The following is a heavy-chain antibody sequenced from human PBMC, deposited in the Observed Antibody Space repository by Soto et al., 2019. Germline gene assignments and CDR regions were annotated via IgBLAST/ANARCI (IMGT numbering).Heavy chain of an antibody. CDR1: GVSFSHSG. V-gene: IGHV1-18*01. D-gene: IGHD6-19*01. CDR2: ISGTNGDT. CDR3: VRDISVWYVFKEWDD. Sequence: QVELMQSGAEVQKPGASVKVSCKASGVSFSHSGFSWVRQAPGQGPEWMGWISGTNGDTNYAPRFEGRVTMTKDTSTSTAYMELSGLIGDHPAVYYCVRDISVWYVFKEWDDWGQGTPFTLS. J-gene: IGHJ4*02.